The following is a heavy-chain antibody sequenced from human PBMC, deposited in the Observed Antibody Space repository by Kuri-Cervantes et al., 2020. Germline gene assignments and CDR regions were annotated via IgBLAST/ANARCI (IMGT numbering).Heavy chain of an antibody. CDR3: ARGSSSCWYYYYMDV. CDR2: ISSSGSTI. D-gene: IGHD6-6*01. Sequence: GGSLRLSCAASGFTFSSYEMNWVRQAPGKGLEWVSYISSSGSTIYYADSVKGRFTISRDNAKNSLYLQMNSLRAEDTAVYYCARGSSSCWYYYYMDVWGQGTTVTVSS. V-gene: IGHV3-48*03. CDR1: GFTFSSYE. J-gene: IGHJ6*03.